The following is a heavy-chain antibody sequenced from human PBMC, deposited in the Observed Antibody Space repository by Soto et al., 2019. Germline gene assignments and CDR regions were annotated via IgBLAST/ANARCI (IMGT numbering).Heavy chain of an antibody. J-gene: IGHJ4*02. D-gene: IGHD6-19*01. CDR3: AKGGRQWLVTSDFNY. CDR1: GFTFSSYS. Sequence: GGSLRLSCAASGFTFSSYSMNWVRQAPGKGLEWVAVIWYDGSNKYYADSVKGRFTISRDSSKNTVSLEMTSLRAEDTAVYFFAKGGRQWLVTSDFNYWGQGALVTVSS. CDR2: IWYDGSNK. V-gene: IGHV3-33*08.